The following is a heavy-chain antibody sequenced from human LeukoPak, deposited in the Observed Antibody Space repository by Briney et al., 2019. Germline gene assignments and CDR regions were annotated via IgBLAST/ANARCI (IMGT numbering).Heavy chain of an antibody. CDR1: GGSISSGGYY. J-gene: IGHJ4*02. Sequence: SQTLSLTCTVSGGSISSGGYYWSWIRQPPGKGLEWIGEINHSGSTNYNPSLKSRVTISVDTSKNQFSLKLSSVTAADTAVYYCASVGAVPAAIPGYWGQGTLVTVSS. D-gene: IGHD2-2*01. CDR2: INHSGST. V-gene: IGHV4-30-2*01. CDR3: ASVGAVPAAIPGY.